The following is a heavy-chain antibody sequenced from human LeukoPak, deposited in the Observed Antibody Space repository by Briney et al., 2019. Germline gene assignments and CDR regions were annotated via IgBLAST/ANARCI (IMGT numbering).Heavy chain of an antibody. CDR2: IYYSGST. J-gene: IGHJ5*02. CDR3: ARDRERDYVWGSYRYTPGGWFDP. V-gene: IGHV4-59*01. D-gene: IGHD3-16*02. Sequence: PSETLSLTCTVSGGSISSYYWSWIRQPPGKGLEWIGYIYYSGSTNYNPSLKSRVTISVDTSKNQFSLKLSSVTAADTAVYCCARDRERDYVWGSYRYTPGGWFDPWGQGTLVTVSS. CDR1: GGSISSYY.